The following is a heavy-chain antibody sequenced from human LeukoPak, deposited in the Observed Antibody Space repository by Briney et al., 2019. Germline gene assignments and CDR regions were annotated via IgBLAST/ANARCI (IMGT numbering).Heavy chain of an antibody. CDR1: GFTFSSYA. V-gene: IGHV3-74*01. Sequence: GGSLRLSCAASGFTFSSYAMSWVRQAPGKGLVWVSRINSDGSSTSYADSVKGRFTISRDNAKNTLYLQMNSLRVEDTAVYYCARSHYYDSSGYYSYYYGMDVWGQGTTVTVSS. J-gene: IGHJ6*02. CDR3: ARSHYYDSSGYYSYYYGMDV. D-gene: IGHD3-22*01. CDR2: INSDGSST.